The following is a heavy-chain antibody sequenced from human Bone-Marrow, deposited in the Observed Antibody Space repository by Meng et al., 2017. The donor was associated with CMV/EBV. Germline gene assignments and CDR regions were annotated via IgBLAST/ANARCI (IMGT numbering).Heavy chain of an antibody. D-gene: IGHD3-10*01. CDR2: IYSSGST. CDR3: ARHALPWGGRLLWFGELIVTSSTTPYYFDY. J-gene: IGHJ4*02. Sequence: QPPGKGLGWIGRIYSSGSTYYNPSLKSRVTISVDTSKNQFSLKLSSVTAADTAVYYCARHALPWGGRLLWFGELIVTSSTTPYYFDYWGQGTLVTVSS. V-gene: IGHV4-39*01.